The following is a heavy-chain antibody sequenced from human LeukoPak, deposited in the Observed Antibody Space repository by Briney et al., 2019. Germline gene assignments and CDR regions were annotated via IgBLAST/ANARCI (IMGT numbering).Heavy chain of an antibody. D-gene: IGHD3-22*01. V-gene: IGHV3-23*01. CDR3: ARDRWNYYDGFDP. J-gene: IGHJ5*02. CDR2: ISGSGGST. CDR1: GFTFSSYA. Sequence: GGSLRLSCAASGFTFSSYAMSWVRQAPGKGLEWVSAISGSGGSTYYADSVKGRFTISRDNAKNSLYLQMNSLRAEDTAVYYCARDRWNYYDGFDPWGQGTLVTVSS.